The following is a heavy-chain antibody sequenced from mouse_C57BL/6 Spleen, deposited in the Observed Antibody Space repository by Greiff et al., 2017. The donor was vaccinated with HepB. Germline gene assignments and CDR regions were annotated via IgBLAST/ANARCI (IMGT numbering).Heavy chain of an antibody. CDR3: ARAIVSDWDFGV. CDR2: IYPGAGDT. Sequence: VQLQQSGPELVKPGASVKISCKASGYAFSSSWMNWVKQRPGKGLEWIGRIYPGAGDTNYNGKFKGKATLTVDNSSSTAYMQLSSLTSEDSAVFCCARAIVSDWDFGVWGTGTRVTVSA. D-gene: IGHD2-10*02. CDR1: GYAFSSSW. V-gene: IGHV1-82*01. J-gene: IGHJ1*03.